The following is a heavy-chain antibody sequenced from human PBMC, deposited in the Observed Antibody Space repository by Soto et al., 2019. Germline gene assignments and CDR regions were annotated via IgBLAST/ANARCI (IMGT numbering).Heavy chain of an antibody. CDR1: GFTFSTYA. J-gene: IGHJ4*02. V-gene: IGHV3-23*01. Sequence: GGSLRLSCAASGFTFSTYAMTWVRQAPGKGLEWVSAISASGGSTYYADSVKGRFTISRDNSKNTLYLQMNSLRAEDTAVYYCAREPTYALDYWGKGTLVTVSS. CDR3: AREPTYALDY. CDR2: ISASGGST.